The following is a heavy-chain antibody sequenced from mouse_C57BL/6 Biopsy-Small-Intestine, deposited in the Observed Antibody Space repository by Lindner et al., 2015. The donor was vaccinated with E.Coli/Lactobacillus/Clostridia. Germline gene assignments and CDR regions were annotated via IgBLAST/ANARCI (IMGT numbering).Heavy chain of an antibody. J-gene: IGHJ2*01. Sequence: SVKVSCKASGGTFRSDAISWVRQAPGQGLEWMGGIIPMFGVATIAQKFQDRVTITADESTSTAYMELNSLRSEDTAVYYCGTAEKGQTWLRWLYYFDYWGQGTLVTVSS. D-gene: IGHD2-2*01. CDR2: IIPMFGVA. V-gene: IGHV1-81*01. CDR1: GGTFRSDA. CDR3: GTAEKGQTWLRWLYYFDY.